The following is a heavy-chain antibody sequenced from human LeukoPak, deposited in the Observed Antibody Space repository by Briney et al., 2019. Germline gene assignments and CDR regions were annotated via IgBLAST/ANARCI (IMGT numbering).Heavy chain of an antibody. CDR3: ARDRVAVAGYNWFDP. CDR2: IYHSGST. V-gene: IGHV4-38-2*02. D-gene: IGHD6-19*01. CDR1: GYSISSDYY. Sequence: SETLSLTCTVSGYSISSDYYWGWIRQPPGKGLEWIGSIYHSGSTYYNPSLKSRVTISVDTSKNQFSLKLSSVTAADTAVYYCARDRVAVAGYNWFDPWGQGTLVTVSS. J-gene: IGHJ5*02.